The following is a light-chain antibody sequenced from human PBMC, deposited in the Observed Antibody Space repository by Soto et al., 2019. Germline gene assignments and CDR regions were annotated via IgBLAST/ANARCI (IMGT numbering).Light chain of an antibody. CDR1: QSISTY. CDR2: AAS. CDR3: QQSDDSALT. Sequence: DIQMTQSPSSLSAFVGDRVTITCRASQSISTYLNWYQQKPGNAPRVLIYAASRLESGVPSRFSGSGSGTDFILTINSLQPEDLGTYYGQQSDDSALTFGGGTKVEIK. J-gene: IGKJ4*01. V-gene: IGKV1-39*01.